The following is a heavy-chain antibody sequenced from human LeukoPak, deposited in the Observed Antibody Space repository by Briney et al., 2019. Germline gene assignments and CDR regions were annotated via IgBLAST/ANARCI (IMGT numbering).Heavy chain of an antibody. V-gene: IGHV1-68*02. Sequence: APVKASCKASGYTFTYCSLHWLQQAPGQGLERMRWITLYNGNINYAKKFQSRVTITRDMSLRTAYIELSSLRDEDTAVYYCAREDPYSSGWSFDYWGQGTLVTVSS. CDR1: GYTFTYCS. D-gene: IGHD6-19*01. CDR2: ITLYNGNI. CDR3: AREDPYSSGWSFDY. J-gene: IGHJ4*02.